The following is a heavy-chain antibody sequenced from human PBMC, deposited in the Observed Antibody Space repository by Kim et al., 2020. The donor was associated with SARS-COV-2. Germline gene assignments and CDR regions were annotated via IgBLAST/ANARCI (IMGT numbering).Heavy chain of an antibody. CDR1: GFTFGDYA. CDR3: TRWRWLGTKPFDY. D-gene: IGHD6-19*01. J-gene: IGHJ4*02. V-gene: IGHV3-49*03. CDR2: IRSKAFGGTT. Sequence: GGSLRLSCTASGFTFGDYAMSWFRQAPGKGLEWVGFIRSKAFGGTTEYAASVKGRFTISRDDSKSIAYLQMNSLKTEDTAVYYCTRWRWLGTKPFDYWGQGTLVTVSS.